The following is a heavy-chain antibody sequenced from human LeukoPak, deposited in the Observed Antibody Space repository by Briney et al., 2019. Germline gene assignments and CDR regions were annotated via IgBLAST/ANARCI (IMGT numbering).Heavy chain of an antibody. D-gene: IGHD3-22*01. V-gene: IGHV3-53*01. CDR2: IYSGGST. CDR3: ARVRKYYDSSGYDI. J-gene: IGHJ4*02. Sequence: GGSLRLSCAASGFTVSSNYMSWVRQAPGKGLEWVSVIYSGGSTYYADSVQGRFTISRDNSKNTLYLQMNSLRAEDTAVHYRARVRKYYDSSGYDIWGQGTLVTVSS. CDR1: GFTVSSNY.